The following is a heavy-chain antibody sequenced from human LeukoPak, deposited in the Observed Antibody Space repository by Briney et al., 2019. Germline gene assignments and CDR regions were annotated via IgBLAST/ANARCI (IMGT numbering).Heavy chain of an antibody. J-gene: IGHJ3*02. CDR3: AKKYSSSWSDAFDI. Sequence: PGGSLRLSCAASGLTFSSYGMHWVRQAPGKGLEWVAFIRYDGSNQYYADSVKGRFTISRDNSKNTLYLQMNSLRAEDTAVYYCAKKYSSSWSDAFDIWGQGTMVTVSS. D-gene: IGHD6-13*01. CDR2: IRYDGSNQ. V-gene: IGHV3-30*02. CDR1: GLTFSSYG.